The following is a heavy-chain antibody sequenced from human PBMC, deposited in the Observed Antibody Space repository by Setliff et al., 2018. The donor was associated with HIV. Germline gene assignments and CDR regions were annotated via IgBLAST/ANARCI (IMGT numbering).Heavy chain of an antibody. V-gene: IGHV4-61*09. CDR2: VYTGGST. CDR1: GASVTSGYYY. Sequence: PSETLSLTCTVSGASVTSGYYYWSWIRQTAGKGLEWIGHVYTGGSTKYTSSLKSRVTMSLDTSRSQFSLNLTSVTAADSAVYYCAGLGSSGYYFHYWGQGILVTVSS. D-gene: IGHD3-22*01. J-gene: IGHJ4*02. CDR3: AGLGSSGYYFHY.